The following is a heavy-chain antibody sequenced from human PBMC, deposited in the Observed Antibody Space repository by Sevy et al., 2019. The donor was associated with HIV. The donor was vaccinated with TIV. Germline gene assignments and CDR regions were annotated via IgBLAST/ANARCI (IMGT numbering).Heavy chain of an antibody. CDR1: GYSFAPYW. V-gene: IGHV5-51*01. CDR2: IYPGDPDT. Sequence: GESLKISCEASGYSFAPYWIGWVRQMPGQGLEWMGIIYPGDPDTGYSPSFQGQVTISIDKSISTAYLQWSSLKASDTGIYYCARQGGLDYFDYWGQGTLVTVSS. J-gene: IGHJ4*02. D-gene: IGHD3-16*01. CDR3: ARQGGLDYFDY.